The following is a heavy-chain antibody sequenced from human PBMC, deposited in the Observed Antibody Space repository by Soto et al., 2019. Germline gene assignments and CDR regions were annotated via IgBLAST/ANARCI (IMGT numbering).Heavy chain of an antibody. V-gene: IGHV4-59*01. J-gene: IGHJ2*01. CDR1: GGSISSYF. Sequence: SETLSLTCTVSGGSISSYFWSWIRQPPGKGLEWIGYIYYSGSTNYNPSLKSRVTISVDTSKNQFSLKLSSMTAADTAVYYCARGQLRDCWYFDLWGRGTLVTVSS. D-gene: IGHD6-6*01. CDR2: IYYSGST. CDR3: ARGQLRDCWYFDL.